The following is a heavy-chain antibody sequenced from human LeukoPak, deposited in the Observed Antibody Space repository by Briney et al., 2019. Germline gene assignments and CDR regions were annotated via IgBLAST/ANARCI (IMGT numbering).Heavy chain of an antibody. CDR3: ARVGSSGWYVHPTLDY. Sequence: ASVKVSCKASGYTFTGYYMHWVRQAPGQGLAWMGWTNPNSGDTNYAQKFQGRVTVTRDTSISTAYMELSRLRSDDTAVYYCARVGSSGWYVHPTLDYWGQGTLVTVSS. D-gene: IGHD6-19*01. J-gene: IGHJ4*02. CDR1: GYTFTGYY. CDR2: TNPNSGDT. V-gene: IGHV1-2*02.